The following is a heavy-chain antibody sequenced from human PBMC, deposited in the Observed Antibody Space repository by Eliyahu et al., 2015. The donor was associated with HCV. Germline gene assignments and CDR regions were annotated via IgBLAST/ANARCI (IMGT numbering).Heavy chain of an antibody. Sequence: QVQLVESGGGVVQPGRSLXLSCAASGFTFSXHGMHXVRQAPGKGVGWVAVIWYDGSNKYYADSVKGRFTISRDNSKNTLYLQMNSLRAEDTAVYYCARGYSYGYFDYWGQGTLVTVSS. J-gene: IGHJ4*02. CDR1: GFTFSXHG. V-gene: IGHV3-33*01. CDR2: IWYDGSNK. CDR3: ARGYSYGYFDY. D-gene: IGHD5-18*01.